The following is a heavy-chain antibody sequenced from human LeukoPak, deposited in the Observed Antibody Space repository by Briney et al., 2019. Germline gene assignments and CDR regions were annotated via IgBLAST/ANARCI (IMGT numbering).Heavy chain of an antibody. V-gene: IGHV3-53*01. D-gene: IGHD3-22*01. CDR3: ATAAYDTGSYIVNHDY. Sequence: PGGSLRLSCAASGFTVSSNYMSRVRQAPGKGLAWVSVIYRDDTTYYADSVKGRFTISRDNSKNTLYLQMSSLRAEDTAMYYCATAAYDTGSYIVNHDYWGQGTLVTVSS. J-gene: IGHJ4*02. CDR2: IYRDDTT. CDR1: GFTVSSNY.